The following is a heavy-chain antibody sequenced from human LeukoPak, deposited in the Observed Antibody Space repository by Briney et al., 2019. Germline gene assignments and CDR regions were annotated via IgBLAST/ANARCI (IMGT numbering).Heavy chain of an antibody. CDR2: ISSGGRS. J-gene: IGHJ3*02. CDR3: ARGYNFDSETVPAGFDI. Sequence: GGSLRLSCAASGFRVSGNSMSWVRQAPGKGLEWVSFISSGGRSDYADCVKGRFTISRDNSKNTLFLEMISLRAEDTAVYYCARGYNFDSETVPAGFDIWGQGTMVTVSS. D-gene: IGHD1-20*01. V-gene: IGHV3-53*01. CDR1: GFRVSGNS.